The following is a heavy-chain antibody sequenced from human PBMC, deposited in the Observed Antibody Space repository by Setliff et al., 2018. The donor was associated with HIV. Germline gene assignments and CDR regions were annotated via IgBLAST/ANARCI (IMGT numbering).Heavy chain of an antibody. CDR1: GFTFSDFW. J-gene: IGHJ5*02. CDR2: VSPDGNKK. D-gene: IGHD2-8*01. CDR3: ARVLLRTNPVYGVASNWFDP. Sequence: GESLRLSCAASGFTFSDFWMYWVRQAPGKGLEWVANVSPDGNKKYYVASVKGRFTSSRDNAKSSLFLQMSSLRAEDTAVYYCARVLLRTNPVYGVASNWFDPWGQGTLVTVSS. V-gene: IGHV3-7*03.